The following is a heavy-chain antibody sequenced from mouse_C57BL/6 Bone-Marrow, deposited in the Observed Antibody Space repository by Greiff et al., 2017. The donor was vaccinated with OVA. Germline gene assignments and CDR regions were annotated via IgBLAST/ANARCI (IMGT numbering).Heavy chain of an antibody. CDR2: INPSHGGT. V-gene: IGHV1-53*01. CDR3: ARKTYYINNVSFAY. CDR1: GYTFTSYW. Sequence: QVQLQQPGTELVKPGASVKLSCKASGYTFTSYWMPWVKQRPGQGLEWIGNINPSHGGTNYNEKFKSKATLTVDKSSSTAYIQLRSLRSEDSAVYYCARKTYYINNVSFAYWGQGTLVTVSA. J-gene: IGHJ3*01. D-gene: IGHD2-5*01.